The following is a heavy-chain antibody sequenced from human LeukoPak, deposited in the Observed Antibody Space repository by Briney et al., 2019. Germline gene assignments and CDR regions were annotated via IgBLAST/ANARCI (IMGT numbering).Heavy chain of an antibody. CDR2: INSSGGST. CDR1: GYTFTSYY. D-gene: IGHD4-17*01. CDR3: AREGSLYGVLIRAFDI. Sequence: VASVKVSCKASGYTFTSYYMHWVRQAPGQGLEWMGIINSSGGSTSYAQKFQGRVTMTRDMSTSTVYMELSSLRSEDTAVYYCAREGSLYGVLIRAFDIWGQGTMVTVSS. V-gene: IGHV1-46*01. J-gene: IGHJ3*02.